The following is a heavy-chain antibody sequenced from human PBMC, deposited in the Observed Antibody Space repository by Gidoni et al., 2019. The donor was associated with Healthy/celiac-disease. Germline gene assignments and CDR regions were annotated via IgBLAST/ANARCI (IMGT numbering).Heavy chain of an antibody. Sequence: EVQMLESGGGLVQPGGSLRRSCAASGFTFSSYAMSWVRLAPGKGLEWFSAFSCSCGSTYYADPVKGRFTISRDNSKNTLYLQMNSLRAEDTAVYYCAKDKVGAPTLDAFDIWGQGTMVTVSS. CDR2: FSCSCGST. CDR3: AKDKVGAPTLDAFDI. V-gene: IGHV3-23*01. J-gene: IGHJ3*02. CDR1: GFTFSSYA. D-gene: IGHD1-26*01.